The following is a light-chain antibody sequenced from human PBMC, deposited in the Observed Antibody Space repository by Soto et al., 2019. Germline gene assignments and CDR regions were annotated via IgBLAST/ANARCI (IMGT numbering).Light chain of an antibody. CDR3: QQSYSNRWT. Sequence: DIQMTQSPSTLSASVGDRVTITCRASQSISSWLAWYQQKPGKAPKLLIYKASSLESGVPSRFSGSGSGTEFTLTISSLQPEDFATYYCQQSYSNRWTFGQGTKVDIK. V-gene: IGKV1-5*03. CDR2: KAS. J-gene: IGKJ1*01. CDR1: QSISSW.